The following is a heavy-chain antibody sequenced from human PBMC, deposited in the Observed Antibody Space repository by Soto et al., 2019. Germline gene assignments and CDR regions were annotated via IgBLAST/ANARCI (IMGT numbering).Heavy chain of an antibody. Sequence: EVQLVESGGNLVQPGGSLRLSCAASGFTFRSHWMHWVRQAPGKGLVWVACITSDGSGTTYADSVKGRFTILRVDAKNTVFLEMNSLRAEDTGMYYCARGTTAAPGSDYWGQGTLVTVSS. V-gene: IGHV3-74*01. CDR3: ARGTTAAPGSDY. D-gene: IGHD6-13*01. CDR2: ITSDGSGT. J-gene: IGHJ1*01. CDR1: GFTFRSHW.